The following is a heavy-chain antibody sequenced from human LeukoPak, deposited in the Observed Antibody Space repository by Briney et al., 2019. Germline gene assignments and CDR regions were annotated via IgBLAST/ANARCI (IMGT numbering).Heavy chain of an antibody. D-gene: IGHD3-22*01. CDR1: GYSFTSYW. J-gene: IGHJ6*03. V-gene: IGHV5-51*03. CDR3: ARGDYDSSGYYQPLHYYYYMDV. Sequence: KPGESLKISCTRSGYSFTSYWIGWVRQMPGKGLEWMGIIYPGDSDTRYSPSFQGQVTISADKSISTAYLQWSSLKASDTAMYYCARGDYDSSGYYQPLHYYYYMDVWGKGTTVTVSS. CDR2: IYPGDSDT.